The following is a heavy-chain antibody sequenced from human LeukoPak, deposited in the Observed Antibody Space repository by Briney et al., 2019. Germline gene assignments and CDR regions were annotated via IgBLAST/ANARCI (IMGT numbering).Heavy chain of an antibody. CDR3: AKDSPYSGSYDLNY. J-gene: IGHJ4*02. Sequence: GGSLRLSCAASGFTFSSYAMSWVRQAPGKGLEWVAFIRYDGSNKYYADSVKGRFTISRDNSKNTLYLQMNSLRAEDTAVYYCAKDSPYSGSYDLNYWGQGTLVTVSS. V-gene: IGHV3-30*02. CDR2: IRYDGSNK. D-gene: IGHD1-26*01. CDR1: GFTFSSYA.